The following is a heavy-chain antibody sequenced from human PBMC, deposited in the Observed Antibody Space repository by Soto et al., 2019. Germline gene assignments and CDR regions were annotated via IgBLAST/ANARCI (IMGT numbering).Heavy chain of an antibody. J-gene: IGHJ4*02. D-gene: IGHD2-8*01. CDR3: AKGAIVLMVYAIDY. CDR1: GFRFSDYS. CDR2: ISSSSFTI. V-gene: IGHV3-48*01. Sequence: PGGSLRLSCAASGFRFSDYSMNWVRQAPGRGLEWVSYISSSSFTIHYADSVKGRFAISRDNAKNSLYLQMNSLRAEDTAVYYCAKGAIVLMVYAIDYWGQGTLVTVSS.